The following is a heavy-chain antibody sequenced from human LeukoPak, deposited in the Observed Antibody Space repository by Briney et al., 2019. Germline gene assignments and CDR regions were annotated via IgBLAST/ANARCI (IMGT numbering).Heavy chain of an antibody. V-gene: IGHV4-4*07. CDR2: IYTSGST. CDR1: GGSISSYY. J-gene: IGHJ6*03. CDR3: ARERAGSLITFGGVKGYYYYMDV. D-gene: IGHD3-16*01. Sequence: SETLSLTCTVSGGSISSYYWSWIRQLAGKGLEWIGRIYTSGSTNYNPSLKSRVTMSVDTSKNQFSLKLSSVTAADTAVYYCARERAGSLITFGGVKGYYYYMDVWGKGTTVTISS.